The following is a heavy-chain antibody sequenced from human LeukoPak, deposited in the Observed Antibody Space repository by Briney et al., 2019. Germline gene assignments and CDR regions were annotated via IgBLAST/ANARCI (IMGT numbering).Heavy chain of an antibody. CDR3: ARVVYGDYVNYMDV. V-gene: IGHV3-20*04. CDR1: GFAFDEYG. Sequence: GGSLRLSCAASGFAFDEYGMTWVRQAPGKGLEWVSGINWSGSSTGYADSVKGRFTISRDNAKNSVYLQMNSLRAEDTAFYYCARVVYGDYVNYMDVWGKGTTVTVSS. CDR2: INWSGSST. D-gene: IGHD4-17*01. J-gene: IGHJ6*03.